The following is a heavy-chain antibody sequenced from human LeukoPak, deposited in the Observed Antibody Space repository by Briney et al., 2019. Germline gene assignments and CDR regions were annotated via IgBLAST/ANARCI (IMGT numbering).Heavy chain of an antibody. CDR2: IIPILGIA. D-gene: IGHD2-15*01. J-gene: IGHJ4*02. CDR3: ARLKGPGKYCSGGSCYFDY. Sequence: GASVKVSCKASGGAFSSYAISWVRQAPGQGLEWMGRIIPILGIANYAQKFQGRVTITADKSTSTAYMELSSLRSEDTAVYYCARLKGPGKYCSGGSCYFDYWGQGTLVTVSS. CDR1: GGAFSSYA. V-gene: IGHV1-69*04.